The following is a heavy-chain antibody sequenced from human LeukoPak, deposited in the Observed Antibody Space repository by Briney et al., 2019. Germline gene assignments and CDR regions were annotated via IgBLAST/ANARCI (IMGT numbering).Heavy chain of an antibody. V-gene: IGHV1-69*13. J-gene: IGHJ4*02. CDR3: ARDPLPPTDYGDGRGY. D-gene: IGHD4-17*01. CDR1: GGTFSSYA. Sequence: GASVNVSCKASGGTFSSYAISWVRQAPGQGLEWMGGIIPIFGTANYAQKFQGRVTITADESTSTAYMELSSLRSEGTAVYYCARDPLPPTDYGDGRGYWGQGTLVTVSS. CDR2: IIPIFGTA.